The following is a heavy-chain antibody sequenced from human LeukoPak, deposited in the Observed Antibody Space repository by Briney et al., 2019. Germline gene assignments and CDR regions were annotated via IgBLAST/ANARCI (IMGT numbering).Heavy chain of an antibody. Sequence: SETLSLTCTVSGGSISSYYWSWIRQPPGKGLEWSGYIYYSGSTNYNPSLKSRVTISVDTSKNQFSLKLSSVTAADTAVYYCARGMRSGIAAAAAFDYWGQGTLVTVSS. J-gene: IGHJ4*02. CDR1: GGSISSYY. CDR2: IYYSGST. V-gene: IGHV4-59*01. D-gene: IGHD6-13*01. CDR3: ARGMRSGIAAAAAFDY.